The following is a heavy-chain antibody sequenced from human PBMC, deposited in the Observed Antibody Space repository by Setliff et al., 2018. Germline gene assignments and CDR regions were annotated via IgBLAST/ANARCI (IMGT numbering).Heavy chain of an antibody. J-gene: IGHJ4*02. V-gene: IGHV3-23*01. CDR2: ISNSGGEI. CDR1: GFTFNNYF. CDR3: ANYEQRPRNLDY. Sequence: LRLSFAASGFTFNNYFMIWVRQAPGKGLEWVSSISNSGGEIHYADSVKGRFTISRDNPRSTLYLQMNSLRAEDTALYYCANYEQRPRNLDYWGQGTLVTVSS. D-gene: IGHD6-25*01.